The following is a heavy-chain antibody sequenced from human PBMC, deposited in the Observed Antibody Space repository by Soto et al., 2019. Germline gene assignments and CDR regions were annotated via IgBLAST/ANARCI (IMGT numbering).Heavy chain of an antibody. CDR1: GYTFTSYC. CDR3: ADYDILTGPCN. CDR2: ISAYNGNT. J-gene: IGHJ4*02. Sequence: ASVKVSCKASGYTFTSYCISWVRQAPGQGLEWMGWISAYNGNTNYAQKLQGRVTMTTDTSTSTAYMELRSLRSDDTAVYYCADYDILTGPCNWGQGTLVTVSS. D-gene: IGHD3-9*01. V-gene: IGHV1-18*01.